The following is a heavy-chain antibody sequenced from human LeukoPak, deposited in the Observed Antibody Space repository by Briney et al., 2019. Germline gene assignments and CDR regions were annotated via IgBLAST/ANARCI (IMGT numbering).Heavy chain of an antibody. CDR3: VGGAGSGYGAF. D-gene: IGHD5-12*01. CDR2: ISDSGGRT. Sequence: GGTLRLSCEVSGFTFSSYGMNWVRQAPGKGLEWVSTISDSGGRTYNADSVKGRFTISRDNAKNSLYLQMNSLTGEDTAVYYCVGGAGSGYGAFWGQGTLVTVSS. V-gene: IGHV3-23*01. CDR1: GFTFSSYG. J-gene: IGHJ4*02.